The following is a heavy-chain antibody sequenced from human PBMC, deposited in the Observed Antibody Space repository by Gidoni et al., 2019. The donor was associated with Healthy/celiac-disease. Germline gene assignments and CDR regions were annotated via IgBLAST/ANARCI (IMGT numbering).Heavy chain of an antibody. CDR2: IYTSGST. V-gene: IGHV4-61*02. J-gene: IGHJ3*02. D-gene: IGHD3-9*01. CDR3: ARDAIFCGAFDI. CDR1: GCSISSGSYY. Sequence: QVQLQESGPGLVKPSQTLSLTCTVSGCSISSGSYYRSWIRKPAGKGLEWIGRIYTSGSTNYNPSLKRRVTISVDTSKNQFSLKLSSVTAADTAVYYCARDAIFCGAFDIWGQGTMVTVSS.